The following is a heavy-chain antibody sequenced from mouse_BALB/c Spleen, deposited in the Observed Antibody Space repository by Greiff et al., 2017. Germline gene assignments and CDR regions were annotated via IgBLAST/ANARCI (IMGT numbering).Heavy chain of an antibody. D-gene: IGHD4-1*02. J-gene: IGHJ4*01. V-gene: IGHV14-3*02. CDR2: IDPANGNT. CDR1: GFNIKDTY. Sequence: EVQLQQSGAELVKPGASVKLSCTASGFNIKDTYMHWVKQRPEQGLEWIGRIDPANGNTKYDPKFQGKATITADTSSNTAYLQLSSLTSEDTAVYYCGRSGASTGTLEYWGQGTSVTVSS. CDR3: GRSGASTGTLEY.